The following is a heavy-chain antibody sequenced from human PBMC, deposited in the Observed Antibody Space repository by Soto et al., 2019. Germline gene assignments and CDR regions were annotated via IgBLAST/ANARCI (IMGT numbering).Heavy chain of an antibody. D-gene: IGHD4-17*01. CDR1: GYGFTNYY. Sequence: GASVKVSCKACGYGFTNYYIRWVRQAPGQGLEWMGIINPSTGSTTYAQKCQGRVTLTRATSTSTVYTHLTSLRSEDTAVYYCVRGRSTTLTTWWYFDYWGQGAPVTVSS. V-gene: IGHV1-46*01. J-gene: IGHJ4*02. CDR3: VRGRSTTLTTWWYFDY. CDR2: INPSTGST.